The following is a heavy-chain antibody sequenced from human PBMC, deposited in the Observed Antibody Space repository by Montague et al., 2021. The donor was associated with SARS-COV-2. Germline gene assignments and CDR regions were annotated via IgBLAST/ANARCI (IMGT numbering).Heavy chain of an antibody. V-gene: IGHV3-33*01. J-gene: IGHJ6*02. CDR1: GFTFSSYG. CDR2: IWYDGSNK. D-gene: IGHD4-17*01. CDR3: ARGASKVTTWFYYYYGMDV. Sequence: SLRFSCAASGFTFSSYGMHWVRQAPGKGLEWVAVIWYDGSNKYYADSVKGRFTISRDNSKNTLYLQMNSLRAEDTAVYYCARGASKVTTWFYYYYGMDVWGQGTTVTVSS.